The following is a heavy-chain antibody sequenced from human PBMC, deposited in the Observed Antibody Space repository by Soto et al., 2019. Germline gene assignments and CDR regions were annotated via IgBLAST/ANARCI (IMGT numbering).Heavy chain of an antibody. V-gene: IGHV4-59*08. Sequence: PSETLSLTCTVSGGSINTYYWSWIRQPPGKGLEWIGYIYYSGSTNYNPSLKSRVTISVDTSKKQFSLKLSSVTAADTAVYYCARHRNDYGIHNWFDPWGQGTLVTVSS. CDR3: ARHRNDYGIHNWFDP. D-gene: IGHD4-17*01. CDR2: IYYSGST. CDR1: GGSINTYY. J-gene: IGHJ5*02.